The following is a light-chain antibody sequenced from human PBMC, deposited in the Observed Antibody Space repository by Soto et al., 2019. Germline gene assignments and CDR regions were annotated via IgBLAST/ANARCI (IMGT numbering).Light chain of an antibody. V-gene: IGLV2-14*01. J-gene: IGLJ2*01. CDR3: YSYTSSITRV. CDR1: SSDIGGYNY. Sequence: QSALTQPASVSGSPGQSITISCTGTSSDIGGYNYVSWYQQHPGKARKLMIYEVVNRPSGVSNRFSGSKSGNTASLTISGLQGEDEADYYCYSYTSSITRVFGGGTKLTVL. CDR2: EVV.